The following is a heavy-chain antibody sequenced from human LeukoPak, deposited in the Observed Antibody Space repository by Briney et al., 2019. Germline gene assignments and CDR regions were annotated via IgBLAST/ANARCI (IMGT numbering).Heavy chain of an antibody. D-gene: IGHD2-8*01. CDR1: GGSFSGYY. CDR2: INHSGST. V-gene: IGHV4-34*01. CDR3: ARGGRYCTNGVCYHYYYYYGMDV. Sequence: SETLSLTCAVYGGSFSGYYWSWIRQPPGKGLEWIGEINHSGSTNYNPSLKSRVTISVDTSKNQFSLKLSYVTAADTAVYYCARGGRYCTNGVCYHYYYYYGMDVWGQGTTVTVSS. J-gene: IGHJ6*02.